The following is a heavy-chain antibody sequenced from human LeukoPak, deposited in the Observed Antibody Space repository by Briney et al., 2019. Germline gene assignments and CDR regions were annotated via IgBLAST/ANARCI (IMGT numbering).Heavy chain of an antibody. CDR1: GFTFTNAW. Sequence: GGSLRLSCAASGFTFTNAWMNWVRQAPGKGLEWVGRIKSKADGETIDYAAPVKGRFTFSKDDSKNMLYLQMNSLKSEDTAVYYCSTLTSRGLSDSWGQGTLVTVSS. D-gene: IGHD1-20*01. CDR3: STLTSRGLSDS. J-gene: IGHJ4*02. V-gene: IGHV3-15*07. CDR2: IKSKADGETI.